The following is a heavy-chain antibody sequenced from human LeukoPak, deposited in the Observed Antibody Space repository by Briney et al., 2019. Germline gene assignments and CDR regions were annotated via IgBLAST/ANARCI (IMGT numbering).Heavy chain of an antibody. V-gene: IGHV3-23*01. CDR3: AKKRPLGYDSSGYYKYYFDY. J-gene: IGHJ4*02. CDR2: ISGSGGST. D-gene: IGHD3-22*01. CDR1: GFTFSSYA. Sequence: PGGSLRLSCAASGFTFSSYAMSWVRQAPGKGLEWVSAISGSGGSTYYADFVKGRFTISRDNSKNTLYLQMNSLRAEDTAVYYCAKKRPLGYDSSGYYKYYFDYWGQGTLVTVSS.